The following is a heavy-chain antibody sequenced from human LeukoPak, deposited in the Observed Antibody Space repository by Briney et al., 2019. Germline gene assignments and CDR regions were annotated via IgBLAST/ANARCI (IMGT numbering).Heavy chain of an antibody. Sequence: PSQTLSLTCAVSGGSISSGGYSWSWIRQPPGKGLEWIGYIFYSGNTDYNPSLKSRVTISVDTSRNQFSLKLDSVTAADTAVYYCARVFRRDGYFDYWGQGTLVTVSS. CDR3: ARVFRRDGYFDY. CDR1: GGSISSGGYS. D-gene: IGHD5-24*01. CDR2: IFYSGNT. V-gene: IGHV4-30-4*07. J-gene: IGHJ4*02.